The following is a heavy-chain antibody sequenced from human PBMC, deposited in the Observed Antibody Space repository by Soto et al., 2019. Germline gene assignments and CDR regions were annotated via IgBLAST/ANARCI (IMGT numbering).Heavy chain of an antibody. V-gene: IGHV3-7*01. CDR1: GLAFRSFL. CDR2: INQDGGDT. J-gene: IGHJ4*02. CDR3: ATYRDDEWGSYRHRY. Sequence: EVQLVESGGGLVRPGGSLRLSCAASGLAFRSFLMSWVRQAPGGGLEWVANINQDGGDTYYSESERYRFNIPRDNAANSLFLHMNSLGAEDTADYDCATYRDDEWGSYRHRYGGQGTLVTVSS. D-gene: IGHD3-16*02.